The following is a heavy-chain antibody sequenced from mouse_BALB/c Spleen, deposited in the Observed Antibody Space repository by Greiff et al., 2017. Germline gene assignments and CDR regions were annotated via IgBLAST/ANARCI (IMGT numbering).Heavy chain of an antibody. CDR1: GFTFSDYY. Sequence: EVQVVESGGGLVKPGGSLKLSCAASGFTFSDYYMYWVRQTPEKRLEWVATISDGGSYTYYPDSVKGRFTISRDNAKNNLYLQMSSLKSEDTAMYYCARVGSYDAMDYWGQGTSVTVSS. J-gene: IGHJ4*01. V-gene: IGHV5-4*02. CDR3: ARVGSYDAMDY. CDR2: ISDGGSYT.